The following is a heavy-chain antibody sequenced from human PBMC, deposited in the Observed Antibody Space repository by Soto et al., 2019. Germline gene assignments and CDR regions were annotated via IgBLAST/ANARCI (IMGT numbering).Heavy chain of an antibody. J-gene: IGHJ4*02. CDR2: ISWNSGSI. V-gene: IGHV3-9*01. D-gene: IGHD3-3*01. CDR3: AKDFRDYDFWSGYYFDY. CDR1: GFTVDDYA. Sequence: GGSLRLSCAASGFTVDDYAMHWVRQAPGKGLEWVSGISWNSGSIGYADTVKGRFTISRDNAKNSLYLQMNSLRAEDTALYYCAKDFRDYDFWSGYYFDYWGQGTLVTV.